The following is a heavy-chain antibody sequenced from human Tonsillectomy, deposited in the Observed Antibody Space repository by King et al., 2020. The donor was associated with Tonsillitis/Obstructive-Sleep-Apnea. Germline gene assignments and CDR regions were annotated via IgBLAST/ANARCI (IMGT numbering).Heavy chain of an antibody. CDR2: INHSGST. CDR3: ARGFVGIAAPDYYYYYMDV. Sequence: QVQLQQWGAGLLKPSETLSLTCAVYGGSFSGYYWSWIRQPPGKGLEWIGEINHSGSTNYNPSLKSRVTISVDTSKNQFSLKVSSVTAADTAVYYCARGFVGIAAPDYYYYYMDVWGKGTTVTVSS. CDR1: GGSFSGYY. V-gene: IGHV4-34*01. J-gene: IGHJ6*03. D-gene: IGHD6-13*01.